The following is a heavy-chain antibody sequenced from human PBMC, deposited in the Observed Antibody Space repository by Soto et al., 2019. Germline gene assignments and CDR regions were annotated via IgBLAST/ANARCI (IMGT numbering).Heavy chain of an antibody. CDR3: ARDPPATRHGMDV. CDR2: IYSGCST. J-gene: IGHJ6*02. Sequence: GGSLRLSCAASGFTVSSNYMSWGRPAPGKGLEWVSVIYSGCSTYYADSVRGRFTISRDNSKNTLYLQMKSLSAEDTAVYYCARDPPATRHGMDVWGQGTTVTVSS. CDR1: GFTVSSNY. V-gene: IGHV3-53*01.